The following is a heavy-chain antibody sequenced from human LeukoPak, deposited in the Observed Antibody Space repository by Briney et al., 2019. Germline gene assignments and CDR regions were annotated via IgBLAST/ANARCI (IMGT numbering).Heavy chain of an antibody. CDR3: ARTALYGSGSYYNDLDY. CDR1: GGTFSSYA. CDR2: IIPIFGTA. V-gene: IGHV1-69*06. Sequence: ASVKVSCKASGGTFSSYAISWVRQAPGQGLEWMGGIIPIFGTANYAQKFQGRVTITADKSTSTAYMELSSLRSEDTAVYYCARTALYGSGSYYNDLDYWGQGTLVTVSS. J-gene: IGHJ4*02. D-gene: IGHD3-10*01.